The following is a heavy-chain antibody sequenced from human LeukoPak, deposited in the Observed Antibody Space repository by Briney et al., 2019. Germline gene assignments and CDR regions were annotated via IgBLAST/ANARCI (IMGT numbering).Heavy chain of an antibody. V-gene: IGHV3-23*01. CDR3: AKSPGYSSTRGFDY. CDR2: ISGSGGST. Sequence: GGSLRLSCAASGFTFSSYAMSWVRQAPGKGLEWVSAISGSGGSTYYADSVKGRFTISRDDSKNTLYLQMNSLRAEDTAVYYCAKSPGYSSTRGFDYWGQGTLVTVSS. D-gene: IGHD2-2*01. CDR1: GFTFSSYA. J-gene: IGHJ4*02.